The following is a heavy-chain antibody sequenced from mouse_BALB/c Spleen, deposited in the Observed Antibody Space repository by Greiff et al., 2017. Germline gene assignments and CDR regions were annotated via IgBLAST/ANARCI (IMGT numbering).Heavy chain of an antibody. J-gene: IGHJ2*01. D-gene: IGHD2-3*01. CDR3: ARDGVDY. CDR2: ISSGSSTI. V-gene: IGHV5-17*02. Sequence: EVQVVESGGGLVQPGGSRKLSCAASGFTFSSFGMHWVRQAPEKGLEWVAYISSGSSTIYYADTVKGRFTISIDNPKNTLFLQMNSLGSGDTAMYYCARDGVDYGGQGTTLTVSS. CDR1: GFTFSSFG.